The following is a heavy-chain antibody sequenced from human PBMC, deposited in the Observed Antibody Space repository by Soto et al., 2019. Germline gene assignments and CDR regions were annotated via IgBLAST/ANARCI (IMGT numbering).Heavy chain of an antibody. V-gene: IGHV3-23*01. CDR1: GFNIRSNA. J-gene: IGHJ4*02. Sequence: EVQLLESGGGLVQPGGSLRLSCAASGFNIRSNAMYWVRQAPGKGLEWVSGISERGDTTHYADSVKGRFTISRDTSKNTLYMQLNALRADDTAVYYCAKDKPGTTSFDYWGQGTLVTVSS. CDR3: AKDKPGTTSFDY. D-gene: IGHD1-1*01. CDR2: ISERGDTT.